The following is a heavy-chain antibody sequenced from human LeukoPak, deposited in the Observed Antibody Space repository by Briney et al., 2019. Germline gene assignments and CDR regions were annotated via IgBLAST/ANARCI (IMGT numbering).Heavy chain of an antibody. CDR1: GFTFSSYG. D-gene: IGHD6-13*01. CDR2: ISGSGGNT. CDR3: ARGLQHAWDNSRLDY. J-gene: IGHJ4*02. V-gene: IGHV3-23*01. Sequence: GGTLRLSCAASGFTFSSYGMSWVRQAPGKGLEWVSAISGSGGNTYYADSVKGRFTISRDNSKNTLYLQMNSLRAEDTAVYYCARGLQHAWDNSRLDYWGQGTLVTVSS.